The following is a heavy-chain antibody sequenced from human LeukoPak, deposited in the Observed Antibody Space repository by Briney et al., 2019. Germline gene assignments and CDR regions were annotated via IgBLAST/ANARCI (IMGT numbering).Heavy chain of an antibody. CDR3: ARSPSLDDFWSGYYQGSDYYYYMDV. D-gene: IGHD3-3*01. CDR1: GFTFTSSA. V-gene: IGHV1-58*02. J-gene: IGHJ6*03. Sequence: SVKVSCKASGFTFTSSAMQWVRQARGQRLEWIGWIVVGSGNTNYAQKFQERVTITRDMSTSTAYMELSSLRSEDTAVYYCARSPSLDDFWSGYYQGSDYYYYMDVWGKGTTVTVSS. CDR2: IVVGSGNT.